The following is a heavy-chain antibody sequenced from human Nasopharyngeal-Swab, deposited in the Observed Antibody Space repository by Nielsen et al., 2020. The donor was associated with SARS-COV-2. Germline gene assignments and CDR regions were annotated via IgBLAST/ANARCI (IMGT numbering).Heavy chain of an antibody. D-gene: IGHD4/OR15-4a*01. Sequence: SETLSLTCTVSGGSISSYYWSWIRQPPGKGLEWIGYIYYSGSTNYNPSLKSRVTISVDTSKNQFSLKLSSATAADTAVYYCARQPYGGHFDYWGQGTLVTVSS. J-gene: IGHJ4*02. V-gene: IGHV4-59*08. CDR3: ARQPYGGHFDY. CDR2: IYYSGST. CDR1: GGSISSYY.